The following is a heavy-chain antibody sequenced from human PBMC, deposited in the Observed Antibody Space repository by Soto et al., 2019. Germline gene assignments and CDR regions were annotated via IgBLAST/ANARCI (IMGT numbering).Heavy chain of an antibody. CDR1: GGTFSSYA. Sequence: SVKVSCKAPGGTFSSYAISWVRQAPGQGLEWMGGIIPIFGTANYAQKLQGRVTITADESTSTAYMELSSLRSEDTAVYYCARDPIRPIPLPTYWGQGTLVTVSS. D-gene: IGHD2-2*02. CDR2: IIPIFGTA. V-gene: IGHV1-69*13. CDR3: ARDPIRPIPLPTY. J-gene: IGHJ4*02.